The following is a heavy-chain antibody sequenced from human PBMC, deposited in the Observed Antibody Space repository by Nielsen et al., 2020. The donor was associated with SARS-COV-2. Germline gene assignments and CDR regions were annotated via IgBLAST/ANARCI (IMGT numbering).Heavy chain of an antibody. J-gene: IGHJ4*02. D-gene: IGHD2-2*01. CDR2: ISSDSSWK. Sequence: GESLKISCAASGFTFSSYEMNWVRQAPGKGPEWVAYISSDSSWKQYADSVKGRVSISRDNAKKSLDLQMNSLRGEDTAVYYCARGVLDYWGQGALVTVSS. CDR1: GFTFSSYE. CDR3: ARGVLDY. V-gene: IGHV3-48*01.